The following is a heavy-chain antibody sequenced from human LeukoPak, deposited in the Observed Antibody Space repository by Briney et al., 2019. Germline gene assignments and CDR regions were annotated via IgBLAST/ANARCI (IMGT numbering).Heavy chain of an antibody. V-gene: IGHV1-46*01. CDR1: GYTFTSYY. D-gene: IGHD2-21*02. Sequence: GASVKVSCKASGYTFTSYYMHWVRQPPGQGLEWVGIINPIGGSTSYAQKFQGRVTMTRDTSTSTVYMELSSLRSEDTAVYYCATLAYCGGDCYSNFDYWGQGTLVTVSS. J-gene: IGHJ4*02. CDR3: ATLAYCGGDCYSNFDY. CDR2: INPIGGST.